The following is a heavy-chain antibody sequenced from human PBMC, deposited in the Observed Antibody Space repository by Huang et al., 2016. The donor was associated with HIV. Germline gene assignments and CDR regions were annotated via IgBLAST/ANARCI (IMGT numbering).Heavy chain of an antibody. Sequence: QLQLRESGPGLVKPSETLSLTCTVSGGSISTSGYYWGWIRQPPGKGLEWIGSIYYSGSTSYNPSLKSRVTISVDTSKSQFSLKLSSVTAADTAVYYCARQDTSGWYADPYYFDYWGQGTLVTVSS. V-gene: IGHV4-39*01. CDR1: GGSISTSGYY. D-gene: IGHD6-19*01. CDR3: ARQDTSGWYADPYYFDY. J-gene: IGHJ4*02. CDR2: IYYSGST.